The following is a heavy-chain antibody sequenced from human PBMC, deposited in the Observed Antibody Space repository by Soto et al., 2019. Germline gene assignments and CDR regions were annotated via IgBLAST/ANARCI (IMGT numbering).Heavy chain of an antibody. V-gene: IGHV1-18*01. J-gene: IGHJ4*02. CDR3: ARDTSNSFDY. CDR2: ISPYNGNT. Sequence: HVQLLQSGGELKKPGASVKVSCNTSGFTFNTYFISWVRQAPGQGLEWMGWISPYNGNTKYGEKFQGRVTMTTDTTTRTAYMELRNLRIDDTAVYYCARDTSNSFDYWGQGTLDTVSS. D-gene: IGHD2-2*01. CDR1: GFTFNTYF.